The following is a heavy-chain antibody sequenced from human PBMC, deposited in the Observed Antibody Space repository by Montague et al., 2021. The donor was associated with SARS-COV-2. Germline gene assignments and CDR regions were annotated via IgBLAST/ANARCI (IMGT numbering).Heavy chain of an antibody. D-gene: IGHD3-22*01. CDR1: GGSITNNIDY. Sequence: SETLSLTCTVSGGSITNNIDYWAWIRQPPGKGLEWIGSIYYTGNTYYNPSLKSRVTISVVTSKNHFTLKLSSVTAAETAVYHCARLKRYFDSSGSPSAFDFWGRGTKVTVSS. CDR3: ARLKRYFDSSGSPSAFDF. CDR2: IYYTGNT. V-gene: IGHV4-39*02. J-gene: IGHJ3*01.